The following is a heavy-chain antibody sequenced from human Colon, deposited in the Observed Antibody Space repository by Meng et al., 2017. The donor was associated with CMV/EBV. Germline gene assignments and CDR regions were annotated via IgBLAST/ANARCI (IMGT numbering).Heavy chain of an antibody. CDR3: AKESGYGFLGSNYFDS. CDR1: GFTFSDYA. V-gene: IGHV3-23*01. CDR2: ITGRSTDT. D-gene: IGHD3-16*01. Sequence: GSLRLSCAASGFTFSDYAMGWVRQAPGKGLDWVSAITGRSTDTYYADSVKGRFTIFRDNSNNTLYLQMNSLRAADTAVYFCAKESGYGFLGSNYFDSWGQGTLVTVSS. J-gene: IGHJ4*02.